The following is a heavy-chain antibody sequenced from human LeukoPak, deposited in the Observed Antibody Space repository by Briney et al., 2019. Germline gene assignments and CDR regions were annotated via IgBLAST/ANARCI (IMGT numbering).Heavy chain of an antibody. D-gene: IGHD2-15*01. CDR2: IYPGDSDT. CDR3: ASPSEAAPRAGYGMDV. Sequence: GESLKISCKGSGYSFTSYWIGWVRQMPGKGLEWMGIIYPGDSDTRYSPSFQGQVTISADKSISTAYLQWSSLKASDTAMYYCASPSEAAPRAGYGMDVWGQGTTVTVSS. J-gene: IGHJ6*02. CDR1: GYSFTSYW. V-gene: IGHV5-51*01.